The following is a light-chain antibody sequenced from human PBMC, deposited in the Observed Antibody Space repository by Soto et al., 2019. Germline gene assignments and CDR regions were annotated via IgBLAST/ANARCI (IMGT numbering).Light chain of an antibody. CDR1: QSVGSN. J-gene: IGKJ5*01. CDR2: YAS. Sequence: EIMMTQSPATLSVSPGERATLSCGASQSVGSNVAWYQQKPGQAPRLLLYYASTRATGIPARFSGSGSGTDFTLTISSLQSEDFALYYCQQYNNWPPITFGQGTRLEI. V-gene: IGKV3-15*01. CDR3: QQYNNWPPIT.